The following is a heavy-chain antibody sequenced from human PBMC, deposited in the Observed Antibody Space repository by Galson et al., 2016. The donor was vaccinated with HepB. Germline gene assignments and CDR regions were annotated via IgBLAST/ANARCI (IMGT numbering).Heavy chain of an antibody. D-gene: IGHD2-15*01. CDR2: INPSNFTT. CDR3: AKDYRYGDSCCHFDS. V-gene: IGHV1-46*01. Sequence: SVKVSCKASGYTFTKYYMHWVRQAPGQGLEWMGIINPSNFTTNYAEKFQGRVTMTRDTSTSTVYMELSSLKSDDTAVYYCAKDYRYGDSCCHFDSWGQGTLLTVSS. CDR1: GYTFTKYY. J-gene: IGHJ4*02.